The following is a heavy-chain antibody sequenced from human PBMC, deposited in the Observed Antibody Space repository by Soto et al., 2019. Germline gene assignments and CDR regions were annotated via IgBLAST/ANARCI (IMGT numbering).Heavy chain of an antibody. V-gene: IGHV4-61*01. D-gene: IGHD5-12*01. J-gene: IGHJ4*02. Sequence: SATLSLTCTVSGGSVSSGSYYWSWIRQPPGKGLEWIVYIYYSGSTNYNPSLKSRVTISVDTSKNQFSLKLSSVTAADTAVYYCARVLVRDGYNFGRCFDYWGQGTLVTVSS. CDR1: GGSVSSGSYY. CDR3: ARVLVRDGYNFGRCFDY. CDR2: IYYSGST.